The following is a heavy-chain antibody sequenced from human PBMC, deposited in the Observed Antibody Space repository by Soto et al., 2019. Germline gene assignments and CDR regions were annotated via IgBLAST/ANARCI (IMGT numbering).Heavy chain of an antibody. CDR3: ARWRSGWYGFYFDY. J-gene: IGHJ4*01. V-gene: IGHV3-33*01. CDR1: GFTFSNFG. D-gene: IGHD6-19*01. CDR2: IRYDGSNK. Sequence: QVQLVESGGGVVQPGRSLRLSCVASGFTFSNFGMHWVRQAPGKGLEWVAVIRYDGSNKYYADSVQGRFTISRDNSKDTLYLQMNSLRAEDTAVYYCARWRSGWYGFYFDYWGHGTLVTVSS.